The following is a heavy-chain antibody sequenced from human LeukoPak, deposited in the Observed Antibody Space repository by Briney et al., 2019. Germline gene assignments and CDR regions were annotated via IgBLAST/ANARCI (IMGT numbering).Heavy chain of an antibody. CDR1: GFTFSSYS. V-gene: IGHV3-48*04. Sequence: GGSLRLSCAASGFTFSSYSMNWVRQAPGKGLEWVSYISSSSSTIYYADSVKGRFTISRDNAKNSLYLQMNSLRAEDMAVYYCARVQTVTNSYGMDVWGQGTTVTVSS. J-gene: IGHJ6*02. D-gene: IGHD4-17*01. CDR2: ISSSSSTI. CDR3: ARVQTVTNSYGMDV.